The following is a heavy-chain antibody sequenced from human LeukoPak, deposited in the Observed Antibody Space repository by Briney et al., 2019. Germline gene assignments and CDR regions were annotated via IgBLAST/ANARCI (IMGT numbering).Heavy chain of an antibody. CDR3: ARHTRSGIAAAGTGWFDP. CDR1: GGSISSSSYY. D-gene: IGHD6-13*01. J-gene: IGHJ5*02. Sequence: PSETLSLTCTVSGGSISSSSYYWGWIRQPPGKGLEWIGSIYYSGSTYYNPSLKSRVTISVDTSKNQFSLKLSSVTAADTAVYYCARHTRSGIAAAGTGWFDPWGQGTLVTVSS. V-gene: IGHV4-39*01. CDR2: IYYSGST.